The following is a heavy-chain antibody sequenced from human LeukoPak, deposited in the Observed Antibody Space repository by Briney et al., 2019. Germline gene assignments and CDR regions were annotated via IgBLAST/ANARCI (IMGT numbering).Heavy chain of an antibody. J-gene: IGHJ4*02. CDR1: GFTFNSYG. CDR3: PKDHSILWFGDHYFDY. V-gene: IGHV3-30*18. CDR2: ISYDGNNE. D-gene: IGHD3-10*01. Sequence: GGSLRLSCSASGFTFNSYGMHWVRQAPGKGLEWVAIISYDGNNEDYADSVKGRFTISRDNSKNTLYLQMNSLRAEDTAVYYCPKDHSILWFGDHYFDYWGQGTLVTVSS.